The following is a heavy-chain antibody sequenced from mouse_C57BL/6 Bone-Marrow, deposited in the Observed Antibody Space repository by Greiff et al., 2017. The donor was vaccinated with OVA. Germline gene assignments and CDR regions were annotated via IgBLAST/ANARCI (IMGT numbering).Heavy chain of an antibody. V-gene: IGHV2-2*01. CDR2: IWSGGST. Sequence: QVHVKQSGPGLVQPSQSLSITCTVSGFSLTSYGVHWVRQSPGKGLEWLGVIWSGGSTDYNAAFISRLSISKDNSKSQVFFKMNSLQADDTAIYYCARTFYYSTSWFAYWGQGTLVTVSA. CDR1: GFSLTSYG. D-gene: IGHD2-5*01. CDR3: ARTFYYSTSWFAY. J-gene: IGHJ3*01.